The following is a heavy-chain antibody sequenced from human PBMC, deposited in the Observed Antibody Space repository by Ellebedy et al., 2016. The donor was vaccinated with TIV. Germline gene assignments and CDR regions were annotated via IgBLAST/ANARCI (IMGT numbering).Heavy chain of an antibody. J-gene: IGHJ5*02. CDR1: GGSISSYY. Sequence: SETLSLTCTVSGGSISSYYWSWIRQPPGKGLEWIGYIYYSGSTNYNPSLKSRVTISVDTSKNQFSLKLSSLTAADTAVYYCARELVGATRRLDPWGQGTLVTVSS. CDR2: IYYSGST. CDR3: ARELVGATRRLDP. D-gene: IGHD1-26*01. V-gene: IGHV4-59*01.